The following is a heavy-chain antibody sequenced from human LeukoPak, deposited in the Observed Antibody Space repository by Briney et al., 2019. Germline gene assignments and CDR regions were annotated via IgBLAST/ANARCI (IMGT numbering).Heavy chain of an antibody. D-gene: IGHD6-19*01. J-gene: IGHJ6*03. CDR2: IKQDGSEK. CDR3: SRHRYSSGWSDYMDV. Sequence: GGSLRLSCAASGFTFSSYWMSWVRQAPGKGLEWVANIKQDGSEKYYVDSVKGRFTISRDNAKNSLYLQMNSLRAEDTAVYYCSRHRYSSGWSDYMDVWGKGTTVTVSS. CDR1: GFTFSSYW. V-gene: IGHV3-7*01.